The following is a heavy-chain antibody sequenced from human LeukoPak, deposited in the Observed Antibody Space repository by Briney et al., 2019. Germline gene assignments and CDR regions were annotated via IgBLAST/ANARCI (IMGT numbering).Heavy chain of an antibody. CDR1: GGSIDTTY. CDR2: IHYSGST. Sequence: SETLSLTCSVSGGSIDTTYWSWIRQPPGKGLEWIGNIHYSGSTNYNSSLKSRVTISVDTSKNQFSLKMISVTPDDTAVYYCTRASETGQGDYWGQGTLVTVSS. CDR3: TRASETGQGDY. J-gene: IGHJ4*02. V-gene: IGHV4-59*12.